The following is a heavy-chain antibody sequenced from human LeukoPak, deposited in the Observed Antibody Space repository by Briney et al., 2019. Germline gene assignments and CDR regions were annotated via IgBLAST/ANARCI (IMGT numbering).Heavy chain of an antibody. Sequence: ASVKVSCKASGYTFTSYYMHWVRQAPGQGLEWMGIINPSGGSTSYAQKFQGRVTMTRDMSTSTVYMELSSLRSEDTAVYYCARAQSPYSSSWIGDAFDIWGQGTMVTV. CDR1: GYTFTSYY. J-gene: IGHJ3*02. V-gene: IGHV1-46*01. CDR3: ARAQSPYSSSWIGDAFDI. CDR2: INPSGGST. D-gene: IGHD6-13*01.